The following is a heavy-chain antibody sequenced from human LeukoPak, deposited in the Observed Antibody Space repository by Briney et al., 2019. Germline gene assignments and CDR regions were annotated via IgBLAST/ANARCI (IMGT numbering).Heavy chain of an antibody. Sequence: PGGSLRLSCAASASTFSSYWMHWVRHAPGKGLVWVSRINSDGSSTSYADSVKGRFTISRDNAKNTLYLQMNSLRAEDTAVYYCARNGSYGKIDYWGQGTLVTVSS. J-gene: IGHJ4*02. CDR3: ARNGSYGKIDY. D-gene: IGHD5-18*01. V-gene: IGHV3-74*01. CDR1: ASTFSSYW. CDR2: INSDGSST.